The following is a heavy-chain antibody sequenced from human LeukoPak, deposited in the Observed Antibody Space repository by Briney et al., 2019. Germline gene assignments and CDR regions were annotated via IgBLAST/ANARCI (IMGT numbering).Heavy chain of an antibody. D-gene: IGHD3-10*01. Sequence: GASVKVSCNASGYTFTSYGISWVRQAPGQGLEWMGWISAYNGNTNYAQKLQGRVTMTTDTSTSTAYMELRSLRSDDTAVYYCARAYYYGSGSYYNPYYYYYYYMDVWGKGTTVTVSS. CDR1: GYTFTSYG. CDR2: ISAYNGNT. V-gene: IGHV1-18*01. CDR3: ARAYYYGSGSYYNPYYYYYYYMDV. J-gene: IGHJ6*03.